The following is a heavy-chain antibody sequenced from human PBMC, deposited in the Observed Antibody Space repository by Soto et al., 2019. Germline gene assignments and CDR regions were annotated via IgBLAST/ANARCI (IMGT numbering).Heavy chain of an antibody. J-gene: IGHJ4*02. CDR3: ARAMIVVAPPDY. D-gene: IGHD3-22*01. V-gene: IGHV3-21*01. CDR2: ISSSSSYI. Sequence: GFLRLSCAASGFTFRSCTMNWVRQAPGKGLEWVSSISSSSSYIYYADSVKGRFTISRDNAKNSLYLQMNSLRAEDTAVYYCARAMIVVAPPDYWGQGTLVTVSS. CDR1: GFTFRSCT.